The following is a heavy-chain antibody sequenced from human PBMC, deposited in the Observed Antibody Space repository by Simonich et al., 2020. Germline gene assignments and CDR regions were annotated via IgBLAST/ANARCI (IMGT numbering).Heavy chain of an antibody. Sequence: QVQLQESGPGLAKPSETLSLTCAVSGYSISSGYYWGWLRPPPGKGLEWIGSIYHRGSTYYNPSLKSRVTISVDTSKNQFSLKLSSVTAADTAVYYCARVGYSNYYYYGMDVWGQGTTVTVSS. J-gene: IGHJ6*02. D-gene: IGHD6-13*01. CDR2: IYHRGST. CDR1: GYSISSGYY. V-gene: IGHV4-38-2*01. CDR3: ARVGYSNYYYYGMDV.